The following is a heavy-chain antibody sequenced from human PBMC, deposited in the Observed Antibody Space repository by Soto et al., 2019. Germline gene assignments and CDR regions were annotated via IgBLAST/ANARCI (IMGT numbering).Heavy chain of an antibody. Sequence: GASVKVSCKASGGTFSSYAISWVRQAPGQGLEWMGGIIPIFGTANYAQKFQGRVTITADESTSTAYMELSSLRSEDTAVYYCARVMYYYDSSGYSPQYYYYYYGMDVWGQGTTVTVS. D-gene: IGHD3-22*01. CDR2: IIPIFGTA. CDR1: GGTFSSYA. J-gene: IGHJ6*02. V-gene: IGHV1-69*13. CDR3: ARVMYYYDSSGYSPQYYYYYYGMDV.